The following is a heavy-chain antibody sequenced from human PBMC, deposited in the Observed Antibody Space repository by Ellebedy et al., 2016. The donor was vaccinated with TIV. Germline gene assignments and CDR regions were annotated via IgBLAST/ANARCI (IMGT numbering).Heavy chain of an antibody. Sequence: GESLNISCAASGFTFSSYAMSWVRQAPGKGLEWVSAVSGSGGTTYYADSVKGRFTISRDNSQDTVPLQMNSLRAEDTAVYYCTKRGVGWAAFDIWGPGTMVTVSS. J-gene: IGHJ3*02. CDR2: VSGSGGTT. D-gene: IGHD6-19*01. V-gene: IGHV3-23*01. CDR3: TKRGVGWAAFDI. CDR1: GFTFSSYA.